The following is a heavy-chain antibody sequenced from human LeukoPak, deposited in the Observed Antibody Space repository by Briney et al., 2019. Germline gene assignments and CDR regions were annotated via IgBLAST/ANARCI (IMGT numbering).Heavy chain of an antibody. CDR1: GYTFTSYY. CDR2: INPSGGST. J-gene: IGHJ3*02. CDR3: ARVGSGDAFDI. V-gene: IGHV1-46*01. D-gene: IGHD1-26*01. Sequence: WASVKVSCKASGYTFTSYYMHWVRQAPGQGLEWMGIINPSGGSTSYAQKFQGRVTMTRDMSTSTVYMELSSLRSEDTAVYYCARVGSGDAFDIWGQGTMVTVSS.